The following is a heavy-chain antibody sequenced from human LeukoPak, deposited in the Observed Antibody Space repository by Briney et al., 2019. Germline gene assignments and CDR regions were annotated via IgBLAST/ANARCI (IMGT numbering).Heavy chain of an antibody. J-gene: IGHJ4*02. CDR2: IYYSGNT. CDR1: GGSISNTNYY. D-gene: IGHD6-13*01. Sequence: SETLSLTCTVSGGSISNTNYYWGWIRQPPGKGLEWVGSIYYSGNTYYNPSLKNRVTISVDTSKNQFSLKVSSVTAADMAVHYCARLTTIPAAGISFLKPFDQWGQGTLVTVSS. CDR3: ARLTTIPAAGISFLKPFDQ. V-gene: IGHV4-39*01.